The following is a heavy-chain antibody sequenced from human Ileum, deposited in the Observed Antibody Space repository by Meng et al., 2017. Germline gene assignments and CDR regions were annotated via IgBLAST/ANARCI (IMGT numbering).Heavy chain of an antibody. D-gene: IGHD3-16*01. J-gene: IGHJ5*02. Sequence: GQLVESGGDLVKPGGSRRLCCAASGFSISDDHITWIRQAPGKGLEWISYISKTSIYIYYTDSVKGRFTISRDNAKDSVCLQMNSLRAEDTAVYYCARDGGHRRFDVWGQGTLVTVSS. CDR2: ISKTSIYI. V-gene: IGHV3-11*01. CDR3: ARDGGHRRFDV. CDR1: GFSISDDH.